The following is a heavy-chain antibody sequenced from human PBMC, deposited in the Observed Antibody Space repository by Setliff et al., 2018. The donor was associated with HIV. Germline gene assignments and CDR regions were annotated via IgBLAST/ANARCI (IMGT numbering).Heavy chain of an antibody. CDR1: GYDFTYNW. CDR3: TRHPLRPGIAGYFYFVDV. J-gene: IGHJ6*03. Sequence: GESLKISCKGSGYDFTYNWIAWVRKMPGKGLEWMGIIFPSDSETRYSPSFEGQVTISADRSINTVYLQWSSLRASDTAIYHCTRHPLRPGIAGYFYFVDVWGTGTTVTVSS. V-gene: IGHV5-51*01. D-gene: IGHD3-9*01. CDR2: IFPSDSET.